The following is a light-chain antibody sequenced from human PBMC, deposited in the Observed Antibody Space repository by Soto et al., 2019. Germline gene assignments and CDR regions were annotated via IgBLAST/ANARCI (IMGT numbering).Light chain of an antibody. V-gene: IGKV3-15*01. J-gene: IGKJ1*01. CDR2: GAS. CDR3: QQYNTWTWT. CDR1: QSVGTN. Sequence: ERVMTQSPATLSVSPGERATLSCRASQSVGTNVAWFQQKPGQPPRLLMYGASTWATGIPVRFSGSGSGTDFTLTISSLQSEDFAIYYCQQYNTWTWTFGQGTKVDIK.